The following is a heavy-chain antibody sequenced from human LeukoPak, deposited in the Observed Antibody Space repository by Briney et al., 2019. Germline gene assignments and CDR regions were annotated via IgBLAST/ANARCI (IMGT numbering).Heavy chain of an antibody. V-gene: IGHV3-21*01. CDR3: ARERLKGSSWYD. D-gene: IGHD6-13*01. Sequence: GGSLRLSCAASGFTFSSHSMNWVRQAPGKGLEWVSSISSSSSYIYYADSVKGRFTISRDNAKNSLYLQMNSLRAEDTAVYYCARERLKGSSWYDWGQGTLVTVSS. CDR1: GFTFSSHS. CDR2: ISSSSSYI. J-gene: IGHJ4*02.